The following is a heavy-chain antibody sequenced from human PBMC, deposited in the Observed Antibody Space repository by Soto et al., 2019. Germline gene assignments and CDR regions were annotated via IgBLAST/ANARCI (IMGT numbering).Heavy chain of an antibody. Sequence: SETLSLTCTVSGGSISNYYWSWIRQPPGRGLEWIGHIFYSGSTNYNPALKSRVTISVDRSKNQFSLKLSSVTAADTAVYYCARVPDYWGQGTLVTVSS. V-gene: IGHV4-59*12. CDR1: GGSISNYY. CDR3: ARVPDY. CDR2: IFYSGST. J-gene: IGHJ4*02.